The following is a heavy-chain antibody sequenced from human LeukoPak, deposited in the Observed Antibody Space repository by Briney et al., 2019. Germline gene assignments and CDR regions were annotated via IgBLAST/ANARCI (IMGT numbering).Heavy chain of an antibody. V-gene: IGHV1-2*04. CDR1: GYTFTGYY. D-gene: IGHD5-24*01. CDR3: ARERSVRVGYNYFDY. Sequence: ASVKVSCKASGYTFTGYYMHWVRQAPGQGLEWMGWINPNSGGTNYAQKFQGWVTMTRDTSISTAYMELSRLRSDDTAVYYCARERSVRVGYNYFDYWGQGTLVTVSS. J-gene: IGHJ4*02. CDR2: INPNSGGT.